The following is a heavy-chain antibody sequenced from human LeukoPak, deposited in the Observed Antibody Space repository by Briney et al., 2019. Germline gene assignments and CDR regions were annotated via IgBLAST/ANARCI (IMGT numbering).Heavy chain of an antibody. CDR2: ISYDGSNK. V-gene: IGHV3-30*18. CDR3: AKGAQVGATKVPYDY. Sequence: GRSLRLSCAASGFTFSSYGMHWVRQAPGKGLEWAAVISYDGSNKYYADSVKGRFTISRDNSKNTLYLQMNSLRAEDTAVYHCAKGAQVGATKVPYDYWGQGTLVTVSS. CDR1: GFTFSSYG. D-gene: IGHD1-26*01. J-gene: IGHJ4*02.